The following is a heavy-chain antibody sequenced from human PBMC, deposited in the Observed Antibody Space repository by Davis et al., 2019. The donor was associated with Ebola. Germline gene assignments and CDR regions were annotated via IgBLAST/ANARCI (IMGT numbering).Heavy chain of an antibody. D-gene: IGHD6-6*01. J-gene: IGHJ4*02. CDR3: TLNAQLVRGEDY. Sequence: GESLKISCAASGFTFSGSAMHWVRQASGKGLEWVGRIRSKANSYAKAYAASVKGRFTISRDDSKNTAYLQMNSLKTEDTAVYYCTLNAQLVRGEDYWGQGTLVTVSS. CDR2: IRSKANSYAK. V-gene: IGHV3-73*01. CDR1: GFTFSGSA.